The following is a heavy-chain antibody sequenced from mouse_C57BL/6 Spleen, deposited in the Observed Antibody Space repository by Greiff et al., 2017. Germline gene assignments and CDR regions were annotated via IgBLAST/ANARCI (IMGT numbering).Heavy chain of an antibody. D-gene: IGHD2-1*01. CDR3: ERRGDGNSWYFDV. Sequence: VQLQQSGAELVKPGASVKISCKASGYAFSSYWMNWVKQRPGKGLEWIGQIYPGDGDTNYNGKFKGKATLTADKSSRTAYMQHSRLTAEESAVYFCERRGDGNSWYFDVWGTGTTVTVSS. J-gene: IGHJ1*03. CDR2: IYPGDGDT. V-gene: IGHV1-80*01. CDR1: GYAFSSYW.